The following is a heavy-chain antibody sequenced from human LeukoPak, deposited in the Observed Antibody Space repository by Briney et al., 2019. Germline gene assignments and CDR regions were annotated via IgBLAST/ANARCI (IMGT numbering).Heavy chain of an antibody. Sequence: ASVKVSCKASGYTFTSYDINWVRQATGQGLEWMGWMNPNSGNTGYAQKFQGRVTMTRNTSISTAYMELSSLRSEDTAVYYCARYQSLEMATGWRYFDYWGQGTLVTVSS. D-gene: IGHD5-24*01. CDR1: GYTFTSYD. J-gene: IGHJ4*02. CDR2: MNPNSGNT. V-gene: IGHV1-8*01. CDR3: ARYQSLEMATGWRYFDY.